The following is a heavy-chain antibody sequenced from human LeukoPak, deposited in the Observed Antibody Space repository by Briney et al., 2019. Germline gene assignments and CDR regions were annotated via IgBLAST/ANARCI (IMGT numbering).Heavy chain of an antibody. CDR3: AKDLYPRVLVPIDY. CDR2: IRYDGSNK. J-gene: IGHJ4*02. CDR1: GFTFSSYG. V-gene: IGHV3-30*02. D-gene: IGHD2-2*01. Sequence: GGSLRLSCAASGFTFSSYGMHWVRQAPGKGLEWLAFIRYDGSNKYYADSVKGRFTISRDNSKNTLYLQMNSLRAEDTAVYYCAKDLYPRVLVPIDYWGQGTLVTVSS.